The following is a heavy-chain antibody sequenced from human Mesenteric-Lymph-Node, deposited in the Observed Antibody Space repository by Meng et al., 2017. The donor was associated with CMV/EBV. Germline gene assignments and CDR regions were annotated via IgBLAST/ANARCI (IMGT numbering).Heavy chain of an antibody. Sequence: VSEFPFSTYPMSWVRQAPGMGLEWVSGIRASGGSTYDADSVKGRFTISRDNSKNTLYLQMKSLRAEDTAVYYCAGGGPAIFSPFDPWDQGTLVTVSS. CDR2: IRASGGST. D-gene: IGHD3-3*01. CDR3: AGGGPAIFSPFDP. CDR1: EFPFSTYP. V-gene: IGHV3-23*01. J-gene: IGHJ5*02.